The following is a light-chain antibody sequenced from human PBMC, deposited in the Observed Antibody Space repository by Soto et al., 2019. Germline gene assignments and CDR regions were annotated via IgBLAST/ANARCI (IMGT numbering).Light chain of an antibody. J-gene: IGKJ1*01. CDR1: PSIGNA. V-gene: IGKV1-6*01. CDR3: LQDIHYPWT. Sequence: SQSPNTLSASMLDRVTISCRASPSIGNALGWYQQKPGKPPKVLIYGASNLQSGVPPRFSGSGSGTDFTLAISRLQPEDSAIYYCLQDIHYPWTFAQGTKVDIK. CDR2: GAS.